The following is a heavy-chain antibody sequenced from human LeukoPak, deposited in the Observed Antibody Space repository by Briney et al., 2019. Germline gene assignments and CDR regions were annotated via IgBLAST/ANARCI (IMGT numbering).Heavy chain of an antibody. CDR1: GFTFSDYY. Sequence: RGSLRLSCAASGFTFSDYYMSWVRQAPGKGLEWVSAISGSGGSTYYADSVKGRFTISRDNSKNTLYLQMNSLRAEDTAVYYCAKDWDPSGYDYYYFDYWGQGTLVTVSS. CDR3: AKDWDPSGYDYYYFDY. D-gene: IGHD5-12*01. V-gene: IGHV3-23*01. CDR2: ISGSGGST. J-gene: IGHJ4*02.